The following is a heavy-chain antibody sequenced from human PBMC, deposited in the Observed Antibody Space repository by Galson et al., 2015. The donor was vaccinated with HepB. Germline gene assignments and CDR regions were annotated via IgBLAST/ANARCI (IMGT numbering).Heavy chain of an antibody. CDR1: GGTFSSYA. CDR2: IIPILGIA. J-gene: IGHJ6*02. Sequence: SVKVSCKASGGTFSSYAISWVRQAPGQGLEWMGRIIPILGIANYAQKFQGRVTITADKSTSTAYMELSSLRSEDTAVYYCARGGDCSNDYYYGMDVWGQGTTVTVSS. D-gene: IGHD4-11*01. CDR3: ARGGDCSNDYYYGMDV. V-gene: IGHV1-69*04.